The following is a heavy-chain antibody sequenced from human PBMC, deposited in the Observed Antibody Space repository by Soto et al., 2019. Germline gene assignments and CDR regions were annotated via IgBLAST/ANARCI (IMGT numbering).Heavy chain of an antibody. Sequence: PSETLSLTCAVYGGSFSGYYWSWIRQPPGKGLEWIGEINHSGSTNYNPSLKSRVTISVDTSKNQFSLKLSSVTAADTAVYYCARGPPRDGLEWTPRSICGIDVWGQGTTVTVYS. CDR3: ARGPPRDGLEWTPRSICGIDV. D-gene: IGHD3-3*01. V-gene: IGHV4-34*01. CDR2: INHSGST. J-gene: IGHJ6*02. CDR1: GGSFSGYY.